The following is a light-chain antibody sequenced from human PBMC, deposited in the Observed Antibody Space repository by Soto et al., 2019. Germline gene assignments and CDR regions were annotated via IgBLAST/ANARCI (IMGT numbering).Light chain of an antibody. CDR3: QQYNSWPLT. CDR2: RAS. Sequence: EVLMTQSPDTLSVSPGERVTLSCRASQSVSDNLAWYQQKPGQGPRLLVYRASTRTLGIPARFSGSESGTEFTLTISSLQSEDFAVYYCQQYNSWPLTFGQGTRLEIK. CDR1: QSVSDN. V-gene: IGKV3-15*01. J-gene: IGKJ5*01.